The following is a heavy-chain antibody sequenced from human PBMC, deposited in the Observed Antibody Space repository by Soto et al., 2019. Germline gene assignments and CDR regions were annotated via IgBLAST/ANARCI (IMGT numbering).Heavy chain of an antibody. J-gene: IGHJ4*02. CDR3: ARGQVVAAQH. CDR2: IYHSGST. D-gene: IGHD2-15*01. Sequence: QLQLQESGSGLVKPSQTLSLTCAVSGGSISSGGYSWSWIRQPPGKGLEWIGYIYHSGSTYYNPSRKTRLTISVYRSNNQSSLKLSSVTAAGTAVYYCARGQVVAAQHWGKGTLVTVPS. V-gene: IGHV4-30-2*01. CDR1: GGSISSGGYS.